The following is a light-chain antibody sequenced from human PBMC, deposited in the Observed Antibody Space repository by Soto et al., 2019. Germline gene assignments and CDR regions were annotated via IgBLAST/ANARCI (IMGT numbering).Light chain of an antibody. Sequence: DIQMTQSPSSLSASVGDRVTITCQASQDISNYLNWYQKKPGKAPKLLIYDASNLETGVTSRFRGSGSGTDFTFTISSLQPENIATYYCQQYDNLPPFTFGQGTRLEIK. CDR3: QQYDNLPPFT. J-gene: IGKJ5*01. CDR2: DAS. CDR1: QDISNY. V-gene: IGKV1-33*01.